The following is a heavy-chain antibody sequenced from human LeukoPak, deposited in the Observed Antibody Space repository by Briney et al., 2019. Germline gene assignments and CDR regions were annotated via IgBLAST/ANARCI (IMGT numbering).Heavy chain of an antibody. CDR1: GFTFSSYA. D-gene: IGHD3-10*01. CDR2: ISGSGGST. J-gene: IGHJ4*02. V-gene: IGHV3-23*01. CDR3: AKYYYGSGSYYDY. Sequence: GGSLRLSCAASGFTFSSYAMSWVRQAPGKGLEWVSAISGSGGSTYYADSVKGRFTISRDNSKNTLYLQTNSLRAEDTAVYYCAKYYYGSGSYYDYWGQGTLVTVSS.